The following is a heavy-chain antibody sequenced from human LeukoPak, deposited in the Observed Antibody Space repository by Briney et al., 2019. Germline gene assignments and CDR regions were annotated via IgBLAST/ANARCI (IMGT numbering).Heavy chain of an antibody. J-gene: IGHJ6*03. CDR3: ARGFSYTYYMDV. CDR1: GYSISSGYY. D-gene: IGHD3-16*01. CDR2: IYHSGTT. Sequence: PSETLCLTCTVSGYSISSGYYWGWIRHPPGKGLEWIGGIYHSGTTYYNPSLKSRVTISVDTSKNQFSLKLSSVTAADTAMYFCARGFSYTYYMDVWGKGTTVTVSS. V-gene: IGHV4-38-2*02.